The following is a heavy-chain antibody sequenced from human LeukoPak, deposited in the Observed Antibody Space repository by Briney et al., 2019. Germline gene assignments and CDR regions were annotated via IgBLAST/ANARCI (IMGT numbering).Heavy chain of an antibody. CDR1: GYTFTSYD. CDR3: ASRVCSSTSCGFDP. Sequence: ASVKVSYKASGYTFTSYDINWVRQATGQGLEWMGWMNPNSGNTGYAQKFQGRVTMTRNTSISTAYMELSSLRSEDTAVYYCASRVCSSTSCGFDPWGQGTLVTVSS. D-gene: IGHD2-2*01. J-gene: IGHJ5*02. CDR2: MNPNSGNT. V-gene: IGHV1-8*01.